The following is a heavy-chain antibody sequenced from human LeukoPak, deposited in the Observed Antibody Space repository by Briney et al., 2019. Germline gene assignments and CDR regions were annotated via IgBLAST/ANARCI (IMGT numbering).Heavy chain of an antibody. CDR3: ARAAVTGTPLSFDS. Sequence: PSQTLSLTCTVSGGSISSGGYYWSWIRQHPGKGLEWIGYIYYSGSTNYNPSLKSRVAMSPDTSKNQFSLRLSSVTAADTAVYYCARAAVTGTPLSFDSWGQGILVTVSS. CDR1: GGSISSGGYY. D-gene: IGHD2-21*02. CDR2: IYYSGST. V-gene: IGHV4-31*03. J-gene: IGHJ4*02.